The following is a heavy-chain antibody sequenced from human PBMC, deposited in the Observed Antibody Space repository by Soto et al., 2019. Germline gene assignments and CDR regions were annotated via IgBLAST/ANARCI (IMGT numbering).Heavy chain of an antibody. CDR2: ISYSGNT. Sequence: QVQLQESGPGLVKPSQTLSLTCTVSGGSVNVGDHYWSWIRQFPGRGREWIGYISYSGNTYYNPSLKGRVTLSLDISKSQFSLKLASVTAADTAMYYCAREEVAYFGSGSHNWFDPWGQGTLVTVSS. J-gene: IGHJ5*02. CDR3: AREEVAYFGSGSHNWFDP. D-gene: IGHD3-10*01. CDR1: GGSVNVGDHY. V-gene: IGHV4-31*03.